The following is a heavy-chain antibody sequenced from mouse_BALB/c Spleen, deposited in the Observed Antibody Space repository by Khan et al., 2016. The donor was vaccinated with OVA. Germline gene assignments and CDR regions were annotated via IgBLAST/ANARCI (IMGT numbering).Heavy chain of an antibody. CDR1: GYTFTSYW. V-gene: IGHV1-5*01. D-gene: IGHD2-1*01. J-gene: IGHJ2*01. Sequence: VRLQQSGTVLARPGASVKMSCKASGYTFTSYWMHWVKPRPGQGLEWIGAIYPGNSDINYNQKFKGKAKLTAVTSTSTAYMELNSLTNEDSAVYYCTRNGFGNYESWDYWGQGTTLTVSS. CDR3: TRNGFGNYESWDY. CDR2: IYPGNSDI.